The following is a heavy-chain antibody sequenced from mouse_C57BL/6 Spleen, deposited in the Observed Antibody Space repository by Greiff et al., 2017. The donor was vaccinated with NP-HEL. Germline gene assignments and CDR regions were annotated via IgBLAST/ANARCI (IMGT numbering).Heavy chain of an antibody. D-gene: IGHD1-1*01. J-gene: IGHJ2*01. CDR3: ARQDTTVVADYYFDY. Sequence: VQLKESGGDLVKPGGSLKLSCAASGFTFSSYGMSWVRQTPDKRLEWVATISSGGSYTYYPDSVKGRFTISRDNAKNTLYLQMSSLKSEDTAMYYCARQDTTVVADYYFDYWGQGTTLTVSS. CDR1: GFTFSSYG. V-gene: IGHV5-6*01. CDR2: ISSGGSYT.